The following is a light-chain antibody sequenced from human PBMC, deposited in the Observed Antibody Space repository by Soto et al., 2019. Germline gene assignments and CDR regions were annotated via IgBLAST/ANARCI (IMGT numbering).Light chain of an antibody. CDR2: GND. V-gene: IGLV1-44*01. CDR1: RSNIGRNT. Sequence: QSVLTQPPSASGTPGQRVTISCSGSRSNIGRNTVNWYQQFSGTAPKLLIYGNDQRPSGVPDRFSGSKSGTSASLAISGLRSEDEADYYCAAWDGSLNGVVFGGGTKLIVL. CDR3: AAWDGSLNGVV. J-gene: IGLJ2*01.